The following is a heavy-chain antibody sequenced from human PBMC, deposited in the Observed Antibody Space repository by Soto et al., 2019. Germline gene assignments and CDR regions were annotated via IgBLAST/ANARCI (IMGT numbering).Heavy chain of an antibody. D-gene: IGHD3-10*01. CDR2: IYYSGST. Sequence: PAETLSLTCTVSGGSISSYYWSWIRQPPGKGLEWIGYIYYSGSTNYNPSLKSRVTISVDTSKNQFSLKLSSVTAADTAVYYCARDRAMVRGTRHYYYYGMDVWGQGTTVTVSS. J-gene: IGHJ6*02. CDR3: ARDRAMVRGTRHYYYYGMDV. V-gene: IGHV4-59*01. CDR1: GGSISSYY.